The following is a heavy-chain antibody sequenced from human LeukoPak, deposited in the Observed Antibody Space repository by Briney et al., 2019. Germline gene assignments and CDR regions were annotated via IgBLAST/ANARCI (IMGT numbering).Heavy chain of an antibody. V-gene: IGHV4-30-2*01. CDR2: IYHSGST. Sequence: SETLSLTCTVSGGSISSGGYSWSWIRQPPGKGLEWIGYIYHSGSTYYNPSLRSRVTISVDRSKNQFSLKLSSVTAADTAVYYCARTNSESYFFDYWGQGTLVTVSS. CDR3: ARTNSESYFFDY. D-gene: IGHD1-26*01. J-gene: IGHJ4*02. CDR1: GGSISSGGYS.